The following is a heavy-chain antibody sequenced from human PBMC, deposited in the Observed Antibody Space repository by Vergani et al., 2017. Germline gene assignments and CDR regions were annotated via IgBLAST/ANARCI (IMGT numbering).Heavy chain of an antibody. CDR3: ARARCIETCYMSNGLDS. CDR2: ISARYPRT. CDR1: GFTFSACP. D-gene: IGHD2-8*01. V-gene: IGHV3-23*01. J-gene: IGHJ5*01. Sequence: EVQLLQSGGGVIQPGGSVRLSCAASGFTFSACPMTWVRQAPGKGLEWVSAISARYPRTYYAGYVKGRYTISRGNAKNTLYLQMNSLRVEDTGVYYCARARCIETCYMSNGLDSWGQGTLVTVSS.